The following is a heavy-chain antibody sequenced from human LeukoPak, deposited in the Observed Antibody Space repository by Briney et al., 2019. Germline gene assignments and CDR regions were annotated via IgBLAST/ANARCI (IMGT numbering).Heavy chain of an antibody. Sequence: GGSLRLSCAASGFTFSSNAMSWVRQAPGKGLDWVSTISGSGDSTYYADSVKGRFTISRDNSKNTLYLQMNSLRAEDTAVYYCAKLVGATSGYWGQGTLVTVSS. CDR2: ISGSGDST. V-gene: IGHV3-23*01. J-gene: IGHJ4*02. CDR1: GFTFSSNA. D-gene: IGHD1-26*01. CDR3: AKLVGATSGY.